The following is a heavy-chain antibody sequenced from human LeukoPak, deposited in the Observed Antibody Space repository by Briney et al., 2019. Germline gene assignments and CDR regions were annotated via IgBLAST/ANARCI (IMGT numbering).Heavy chain of an antibody. CDR2: INPNSGDT. D-gene: IGHD5-18*01. V-gene: IGHV1-2*02. Sequence: GASVKVSCKASGYTFTGYYMHWVRQAPGQGLEWMGWINPNSGDTKYAQKFQGRVTMTRDTSISTAYMELSRLTSDDTAVYYCTRGGYSYAVDYWGQGTLVTVSS. J-gene: IGHJ4*02. CDR1: GYTFTGYY. CDR3: TRGGYSYAVDY.